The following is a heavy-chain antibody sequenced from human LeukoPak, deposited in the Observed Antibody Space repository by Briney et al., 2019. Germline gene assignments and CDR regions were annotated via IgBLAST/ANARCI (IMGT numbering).Heavy chain of an antibody. J-gene: IGHJ4*02. CDR1: GGSISSYY. D-gene: IGHD3-3*01. CDR2: INHSGST. Sequence: SETLSLTCTVSGGSISSYYWSWIRQPPGKGLEWIGEINHSGSTNYNPSLKSRVTISVDTSKNQFSLKLSSVTAADTAVYYCAGWDYDFWSGYTNWGQGTLVTVSS. CDR3: AGWDYDFWSGYTN. V-gene: IGHV4-34*01.